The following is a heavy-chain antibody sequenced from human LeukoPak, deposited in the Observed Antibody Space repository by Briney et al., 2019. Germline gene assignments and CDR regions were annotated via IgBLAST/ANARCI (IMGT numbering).Heavy chain of an antibody. Sequence: SQTLSLTCTVSGGSISSGSYYWSWSRQPAGKGLEWIGRIYTSGSTNYNPSLKSRVTISVDTSKNQFSLKLSSVTAADTAVYYCARGPSLLWFGEPFDYWGQGTLVTVSS. CDR1: GGSISSGSYY. D-gene: IGHD3-10*01. CDR3: ARGPSLLWFGEPFDY. CDR2: IYTSGST. J-gene: IGHJ4*02. V-gene: IGHV4-61*02.